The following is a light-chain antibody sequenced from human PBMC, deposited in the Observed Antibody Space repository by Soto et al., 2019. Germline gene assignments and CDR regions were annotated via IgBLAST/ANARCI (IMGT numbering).Light chain of an antibody. CDR1: SSDVGLYKY. V-gene: IGLV2-14*01. CDR3: TSYTGKSASYV. CDR2: EVT. Sequence: QSALTQPASVSGSPGQSITISCTGTSSDVGLYKYVSWYQQHPGKAPKLMIYEVTNRPSGVSNRFSGSKSGNTASLTISGLQAEDEADYFCTSYTGKSASYVFGTGTKLTVL. J-gene: IGLJ1*01.